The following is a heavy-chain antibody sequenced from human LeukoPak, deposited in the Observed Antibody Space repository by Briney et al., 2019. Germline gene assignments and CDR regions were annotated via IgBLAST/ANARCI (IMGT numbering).Heavy chain of an antibody. CDR2: ISSSSSYI. D-gene: IGHD6-19*01. V-gene: IGHV3-21*01. CDR3: ARDPYSSGRYYSDY. Sequence: GRSLRLSCAASGFTFSSYGMHWVRQAPGKGLEWVSSISSSSSYIYYADSVKGRFTISRDNAKNSLYLQMNSLRAEDTAVYYCARDPYSSGRYYSDYWGQGTLVTVSS. CDR1: GFTFSSYG. J-gene: IGHJ4*02.